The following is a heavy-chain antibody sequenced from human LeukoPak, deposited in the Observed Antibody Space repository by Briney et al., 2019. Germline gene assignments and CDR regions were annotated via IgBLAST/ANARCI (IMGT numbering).Heavy chain of an antibody. J-gene: IGHJ6*04. D-gene: IGHD5-18*01. V-gene: IGHV3-23*01. CDR1: GFTFSSYA. CDR3: AKALKAGYGCMDYYYYGMDV. CDR2: ISGSGGST. Sequence: PGGSLRLSCAASGFTFSSYAMSWVRQAPGKGLEWVSAISGSGGSTYYADSVKGRFTISRDNSKNTLYLQMNSLRAEDTAVYYCAKALKAGYGCMDYYYYGMDVWGKGTTVTVSS.